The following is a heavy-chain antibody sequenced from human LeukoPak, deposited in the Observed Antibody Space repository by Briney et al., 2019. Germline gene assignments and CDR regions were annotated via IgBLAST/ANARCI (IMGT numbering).Heavy chain of an antibody. D-gene: IGHD3-16*02. V-gene: IGHV3-30-3*01. Sequence: GGSLRLSCAASGFTFTNYAMHWVRQAPGKGLEWVAIISYDRSNKYYTDSVTGRFTISRDNSKNTLYLQMNSLRIEDTAVYYCARDSGPFHDYVWGTYHFDYWGQGTLVTVSS. CDR2: ISYDRSNK. CDR1: GFTFTNYA. CDR3: ARDSGPFHDYVWGTYHFDY. J-gene: IGHJ4*02.